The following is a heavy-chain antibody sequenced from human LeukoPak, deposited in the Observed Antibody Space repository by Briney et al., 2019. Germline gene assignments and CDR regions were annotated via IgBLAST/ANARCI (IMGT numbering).Heavy chain of an antibody. CDR2: IYHSGST. D-gene: IGHD6-13*01. CDR3: AGLIAAAGPFDY. J-gene: IGHJ4*02. Sequence: SETLSLTCAVSGGSISSSNWWSWVRQPPGKGLEWTGEIYHSGSTNYNPSLKSRVTISVDKSKNQFSLKLSSVTAADTAVYYCAGLIAAAGPFDYWGQGTLVTVSS. CDR1: GGSISSSNW. V-gene: IGHV4-4*02.